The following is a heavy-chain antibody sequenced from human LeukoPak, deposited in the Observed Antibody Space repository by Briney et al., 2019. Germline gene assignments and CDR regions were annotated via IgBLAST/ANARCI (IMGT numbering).Heavy chain of an antibody. CDR2: INAGNGNT. CDR3: ARVPDGTNCSGGSCYFAHYYYYGMDV. Sequence: ASVKVSCKASGYTFTSYAMHWVRQAPGQRLEWMGWINAGNGNTKYSQKFQGRVTITADESTSTAYMELSSLRSEDTAVYYCARVPDGTNCSGGSCYFAHYYYYGMDVWGQGTTVTVSS. CDR1: GYTFTSYA. D-gene: IGHD2-15*01. V-gene: IGHV1-3*01. J-gene: IGHJ6*02.